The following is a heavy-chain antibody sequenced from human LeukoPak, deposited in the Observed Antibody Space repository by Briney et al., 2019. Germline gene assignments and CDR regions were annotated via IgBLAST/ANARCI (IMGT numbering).Heavy chain of an antibody. D-gene: IGHD5-12*01. CDR2: INPDGSEQ. Sequence: GGSLRLSCAVSGFTFSTHWMSWVRQAPGKGLEWVTNINPDGSEQHYVDSVEGRFTISRDNAKNSLFLQMNSLRAGDTAVYYCGREHSGYDWEWGQGTLVTVSS. J-gene: IGHJ4*02. CDR3: GREHSGYDWE. CDR1: GFTFSTHW. V-gene: IGHV3-7*01.